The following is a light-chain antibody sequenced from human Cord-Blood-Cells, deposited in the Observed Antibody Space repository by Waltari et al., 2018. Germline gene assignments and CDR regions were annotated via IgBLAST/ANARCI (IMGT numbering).Light chain of an antibody. J-gene: IGKJ3*01. CDR3: QQYYSTPFT. CDR1: PSVLYSSNNKNY. Sequence: DIVMTQSPAPLAVSLGERAPINCKSSPSVLYSSNNKNYFAWYQQKPGQPPTLLIYWASTRESGVPDRFSGSGSGTDFTLTISSLQAEDVAVYYCQQYYSTPFTFGPGTKVDIK. CDR2: WAS. V-gene: IGKV4-1*01.